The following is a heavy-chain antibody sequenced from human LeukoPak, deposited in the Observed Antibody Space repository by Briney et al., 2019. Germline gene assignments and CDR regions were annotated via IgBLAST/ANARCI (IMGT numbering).Heavy chain of an antibody. V-gene: IGHV1-2*02. CDR3: ATVYSSSWYGFDP. D-gene: IGHD6-13*01. CDR1: GYTFTGYY. Sequence: ASVKVSCKASGYTFTGYYMHWVRQAPGQGLEWMGWINPNSGGTNYAQKFQGRVTMTEDTSTDTAYMELSSLRSEDTAVYYCATVYSSSWYGFDPWGQGTLVTVSS. J-gene: IGHJ5*02. CDR2: INPNSGGT.